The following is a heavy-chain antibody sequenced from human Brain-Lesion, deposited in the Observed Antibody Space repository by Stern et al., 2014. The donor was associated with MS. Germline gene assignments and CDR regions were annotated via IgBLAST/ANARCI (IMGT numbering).Heavy chain of an antibody. CDR1: GFTFISYG. Sequence: DQLVESGGGVVQPGRSLRLSCAASGFTFISYGIHWVRQDPRKGLEWVTVIWFDGNTKYYADSVKGRFTISRDNSKNTVYLHMDSLRADDTAVYYCAREDCGGDCPPNYWGRGTLVTVSS. CDR3: AREDCGGDCPPNY. D-gene: IGHD2-21*02. V-gene: IGHV3-33*01. J-gene: IGHJ4*02. CDR2: IWFDGNTK.